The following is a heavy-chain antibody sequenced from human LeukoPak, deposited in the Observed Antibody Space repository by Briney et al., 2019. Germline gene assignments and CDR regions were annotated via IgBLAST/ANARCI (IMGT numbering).Heavy chain of an antibody. CDR1: GYTFTDYY. Sequence: GASVKVSCXTSGYTFTDYYLYWVRRAPGQGPEWMGRISPDNGVTKIAQKFQGRVTMTRDTSINTIYMELGRLTGDDTVVYYCARKTTALDYWGQGTQISV. CDR3: ARKTTALDY. V-gene: IGHV1-2*05. CDR2: ISPDNGVT. D-gene: IGHD4-17*01. J-gene: IGHJ4*02.